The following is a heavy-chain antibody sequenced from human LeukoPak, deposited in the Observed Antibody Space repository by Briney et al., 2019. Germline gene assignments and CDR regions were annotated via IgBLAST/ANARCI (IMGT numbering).Heavy chain of an antibody. CDR3: ARGSFDTSDYNYIGFDY. Sequence: PSETLSLTCTVSGGSISSHYWSWLRQPPGKGLEWIGYIYNSGSTNYNPSLKSRLTISIDTSKNQFSLKLTSVTAADPAVYYCARGSFDTSDYNYIGFDYWGQGTLVTVSS. J-gene: IGHJ4*02. CDR2: IYNSGST. CDR1: GGSISSHY. V-gene: IGHV4-59*11. D-gene: IGHD3-22*01.